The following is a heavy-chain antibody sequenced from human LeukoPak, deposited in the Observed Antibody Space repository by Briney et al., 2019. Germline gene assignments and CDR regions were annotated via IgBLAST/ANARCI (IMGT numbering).Heavy chain of an antibody. J-gene: IGHJ4*02. CDR3: ARALDEYYYDSSGYSPYFDY. Sequence: ASVKVSCKASGYTFTGYYMHWVRQAPGQGLEWMGWINPNSGGTNYAQKFQGRVTMTRDTSISTVYMEMSRLRSDDTAVYYCARALDEYYYDSSGYSPYFDYWGQGTLVTVSS. D-gene: IGHD3-22*01. CDR2: INPNSGGT. V-gene: IGHV1-2*02. CDR1: GYTFTGYY.